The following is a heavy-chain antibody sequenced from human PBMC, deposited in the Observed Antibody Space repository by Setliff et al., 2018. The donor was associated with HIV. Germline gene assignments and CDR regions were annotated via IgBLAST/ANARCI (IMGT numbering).Heavy chain of an antibody. Sequence: GASVKVSCKASGGTFSSYAISWVRQAPGQGLEWMGGIIPILGTANYAQKFQGRVTITADESTSTAYMELSSLRSEDTAVYYCARGSVVTRSRGYYYYMDVWGKGTTVTVSS. CDR1: GGTFSSYA. D-gene: IGHD2-21*02. V-gene: IGHV1-69*13. CDR2: IIPILGTA. J-gene: IGHJ6*03. CDR3: ARGSVVTRSRGYYYYMDV.